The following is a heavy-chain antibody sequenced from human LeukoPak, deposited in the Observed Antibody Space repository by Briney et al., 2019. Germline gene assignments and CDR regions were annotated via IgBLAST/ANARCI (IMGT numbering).Heavy chain of an antibody. CDR1: GYSISSGYY. D-gene: IGHD5-24*01. V-gene: IGHV4-38-2*01. CDR2: IYHSGST. J-gene: IGHJ4*02. Sequence: SVTQSLPCAVSGYSISSGYYWGWLRQPPGAGLEWIGTIYHSGSTFYKPSLKSLVNLQVDSSKNAVSLKLSSVTAADTAVYYCARSPERWLQLLIDYWGQGTLVTVSS. CDR3: ARSPERWLQLLIDY.